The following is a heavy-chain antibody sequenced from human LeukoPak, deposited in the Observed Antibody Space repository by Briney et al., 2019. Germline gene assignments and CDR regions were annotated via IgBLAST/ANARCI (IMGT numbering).Heavy chain of an antibody. CDR1: GFTVSSNY. J-gene: IGHJ4*02. Sequence: GGSLRLSCAASGFTVSSNYMSWVRQAPGKGLEWVSVIYSGGSTYYADSVKGRFTISRDNSKNTLYLQMNSLRAEDTAVYYCARGRGAYYYDSSGYYYDYWGQGTLATVSS. CDR2: IYSGGST. CDR3: ARGRGAYYYDSSGYYYDY. V-gene: IGHV3-66*01. D-gene: IGHD3-22*01.